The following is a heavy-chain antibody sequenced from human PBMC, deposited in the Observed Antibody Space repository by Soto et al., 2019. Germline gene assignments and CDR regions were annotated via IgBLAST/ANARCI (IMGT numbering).Heavy chain of an antibody. J-gene: IGHJ4*02. V-gene: IGHV4-39*01. CDR2: IYYSGNT. Sequence: SETLSLTCSVSSGSLSSSTYYWSWIRQPPGRGPEWIGSIYYSGNTYYKPSLKSRVSISIDTSRNQFSLKLTSVTAADTGVYYCASSSPFHYWGPGILVTVSS. CDR1: SGSLSSSTYY. CDR3: ASSSPFHY. D-gene: IGHD6-6*01.